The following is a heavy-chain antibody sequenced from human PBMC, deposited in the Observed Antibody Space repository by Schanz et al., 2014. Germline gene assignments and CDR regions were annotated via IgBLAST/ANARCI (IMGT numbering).Heavy chain of an antibody. CDR3: AKLDGYAYGSMGQEYFDY. CDR2: IHYDGTYK. Sequence: EVQLVESGGGLVQPGGSLRLSCAASGFAFDTYWMSWVRQAPGKGLEWVAFIHYDGTYKYYADSVKGRFTISRDNSENTLYLQMISLRAEDTAVYYCAKLDGYAYGSMGQEYFDYWGQGTLVAVSS. CDR1: GFAFDTYW. D-gene: IGHD5-18*01. V-gene: IGHV3-7*01. J-gene: IGHJ4*02.